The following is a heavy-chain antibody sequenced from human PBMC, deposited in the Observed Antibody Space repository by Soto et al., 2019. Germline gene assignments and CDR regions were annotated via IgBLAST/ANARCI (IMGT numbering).Heavy chain of an antibody. Sequence: SQTLSLTCAISGDSVSSNSAAWNWIRLSQSRGLEWLARTYYRSRWYNDYAVSVRSRITVNPDTSKNQFSLQLTSVTPEDTAVYYCAGTTSHQWYYMDVWGKGTTVTVSS. CDR3: AGTTSHQWYYMDV. J-gene: IGHJ6*03. D-gene: IGHD1-7*01. CDR2: TYYRSRWYN. CDR1: GDSVSSNSAA. V-gene: IGHV6-1*01.